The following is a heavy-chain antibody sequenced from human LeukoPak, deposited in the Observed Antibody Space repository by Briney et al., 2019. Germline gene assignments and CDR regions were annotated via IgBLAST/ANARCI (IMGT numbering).Heavy chain of an antibody. D-gene: IGHD1-1*01. CDR3: AKGQELDDGVFDS. CDR1: GFTFSSIA. J-gene: IGHJ4*02. CDR2: IRSNGDTT. Sequence: GVSLRLSCAASGFTFSSIAMTWVRQAPGEGLEWVSSIRSNGDTTYNADFVKGRFTISRDNSKNTLYLQMNSLRVEDTAIYYCAKGQELDDGVFDSWGQGTLVTVSS. V-gene: IGHV3-23*01.